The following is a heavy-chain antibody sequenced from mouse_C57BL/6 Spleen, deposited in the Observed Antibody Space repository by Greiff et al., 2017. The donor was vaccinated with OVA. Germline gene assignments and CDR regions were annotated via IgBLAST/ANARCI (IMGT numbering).Heavy chain of an antibody. CDR3: ARKESYYGRDD. V-gene: IGHV1-55*01. CDR1: GYTFTSYW. Sequence: QVQLQQPGAELVKPGASVKMSCKASGYTFTSYWITWVKQRPGQGLEWIGDIYPGSGSTNYNEKFKSKATLTVDTSSSTAYLQLSSLTSEDSAVYYCARKESYYGRDDWGQGTTLTVSS. CDR2: IYPGSGST. D-gene: IGHD1-2*01. J-gene: IGHJ2*01.